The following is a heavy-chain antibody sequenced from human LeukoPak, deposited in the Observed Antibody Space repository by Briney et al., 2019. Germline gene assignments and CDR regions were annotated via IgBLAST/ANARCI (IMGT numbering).Heavy chain of an antibody. D-gene: IGHD3-16*02. CDR2: IYYSGST. V-gene: IGHV4-39*01. Sequence: NASETLSLTCAVSGGSISSNSYYWGWIRQPPGKGLEWIGSIYYSGSTYYNPSPKSRVTISVDTSKNQFSLRLSSVTAADTAVYYCNVYDYVWGSYRYGVDYWGQGTLVTVSS. CDR1: GGSISSNSYY. CDR3: NVYDYVWGSYRYGVDY. J-gene: IGHJ4*02.